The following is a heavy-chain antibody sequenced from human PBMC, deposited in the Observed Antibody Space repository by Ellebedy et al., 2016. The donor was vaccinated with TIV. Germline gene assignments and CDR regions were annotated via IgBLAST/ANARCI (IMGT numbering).Heavy chain of an antibody. CDR1: GDSISSSIFY. CDR2: IYYSAST. V-gene: IGHV4-39*01. CDR3: ARLGSGSHYDY. J-gene: IGHJ4*02. Sequence: MPSETLSLTCTVSGDSISSSIFYWGLIRQPPGKGLEWIGSIYYSASTYYNPSLKSRVTISVDTSKNQFSLKLRSVTAADTAVYYCARLGSGSHYDYWGQGTLVTVSS. D-gene: IGHD1-26*01.